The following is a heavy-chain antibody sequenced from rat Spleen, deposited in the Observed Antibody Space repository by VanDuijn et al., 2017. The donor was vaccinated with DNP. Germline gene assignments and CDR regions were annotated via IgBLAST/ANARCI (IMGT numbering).Heavy chain of an antibody. Sequence: EVQLVESGGGLVQPGRSLKLSCAASGFTFSNYGMAWVRQAPTKGLEWVASITNSGASTYYRDSGKGRFTISRDNAKSTLYLHMDSLRSEDTATYYCTTGAGSPWGQGTSVTVSS. CDR3: TTGAGSP. D-gene: IGHD1-4*01. V-gene: IGHV5-27*01. J-gene: IGHJ4*01. CDR1: GFTFSNYG. CDR2: ITNSGAST.